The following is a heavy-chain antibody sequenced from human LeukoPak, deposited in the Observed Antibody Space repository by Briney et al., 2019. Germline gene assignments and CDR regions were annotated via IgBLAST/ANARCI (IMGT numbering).Heavy chain of an antibody. Sequence: GSLRLSCAASGFTFSSYEMNWVRQAPGKGLEWVSYISSSGSTIYYADSVKGRFTISRDNAKNSLYLQMNSLRAEDTALYYCAKDSLPYCSSTSCYHWFDPWGQGTLVTVSS. V-gene: IGHV3-48*03. D-gene: IGHD2-2*01. CDR3: AKDSLPYCSSTSCYHWFDP. CDR2: ISSSGSTI. CDR1: GFTFSSYE. J-gene: IGHJ5*02.